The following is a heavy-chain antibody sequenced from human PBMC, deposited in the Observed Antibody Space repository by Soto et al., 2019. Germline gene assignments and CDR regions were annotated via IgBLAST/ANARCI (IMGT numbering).Heavy chain of an antibody. D-gene: IGHD3-10*01. J-gene: IGHJ1*01. Sequence: SVKVSCKASGYTFTSYGISWVRQAPGQGLEWMGGIIPIFGTANYAQKFQGRVTITADESTSTAYMELSSLRAEDTAVYYCARDMVRGLYAEYFQHWGQGTLVTVSS. CDR1: GYTFTSYG. CDR3: ARDMVRGLYAEYFQH. V-gene: IGHV1-69*13. CDR2: IIPIFGTA.